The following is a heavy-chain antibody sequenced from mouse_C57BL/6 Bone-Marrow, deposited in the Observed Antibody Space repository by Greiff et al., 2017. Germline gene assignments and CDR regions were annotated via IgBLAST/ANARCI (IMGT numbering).Heavy chain of an antibody. CDR2: IYPRSGNT. CDR1: GYTFTSYC. D-gene: IGHD1-1*01. V-gene: IGHV1-81*01. Sequence: VQLQQPGAELARPGASVKLSCKASGYTFTSYCIRWVKQRTGQGLEWIGEIYPRSGNTYYNEKFKGKATLTADKSSSTAYMELRSLTSEDSAVYFCAKAGYCGSLWCAYWGQGTLVTVSA. J-gene: IGHJ3*01. CDR3: AKAGYCGSLWCAY.